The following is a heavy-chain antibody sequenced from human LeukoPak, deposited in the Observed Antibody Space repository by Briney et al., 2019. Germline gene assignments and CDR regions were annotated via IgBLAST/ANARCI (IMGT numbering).Heavy chain of an antibody. D-gene: IGHD3-9*01. CDR3: ARGRDYDILTGYSRENWFDP. J-gene: IGHJ5*02. Sequence: SETLSLTCTVSGGSISSSSYYWGCIRHPPGKGLEWIGCTYYSGSTNYNPSPMSRVSISVDTSKNQFSLKLSSVTAADTAVYYCARGRDYDILTGYSRENWFDPWGQGTLVTVSS. V-gene: IGHV4-39*01. CDR2: TYYSGST. CDR1: GGSISSSSYY.